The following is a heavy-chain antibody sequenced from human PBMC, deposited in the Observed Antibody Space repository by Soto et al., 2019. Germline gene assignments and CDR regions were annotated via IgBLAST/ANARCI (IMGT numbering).Heavy chain of an antibody. J-gene: IGHJ4*02. Sequence: EGQLLGSGGGLVQPGGSLRLSCVASGLRFSTCWMNWVRQPPGSGLEWVANIDPDGRVGTYVDSVKGRFTTSRDNAMNSVYLQMNSLRADDTAMYFCAGWGEHDANVWGQGILVTVSA. CDR3: AGWGEHDANV. V-gene: IGHV3-7*03. D-gene: IGHD7-27*01. CDR2: IDPDGRVG. CDR1: GLRFSTCW.